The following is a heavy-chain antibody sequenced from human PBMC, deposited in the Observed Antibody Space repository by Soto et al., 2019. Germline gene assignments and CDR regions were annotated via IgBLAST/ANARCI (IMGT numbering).Heavy chain of an antibody. Sequence: SETLSLTCAVYGGSFSGYYWSWIRQPPGKGLEWIGEINHSGGTNYNPSLKSRVTISVDTSKNQFSLILSSVTAADTAVFYCARGPLSMVRGVITLNYYFDYWGQGTLVTVSS. D-gene: IGHD3-10*01. CDR2: INHSGGT. CDR1: GGSFSGYY. CDR3: ARGPLSMVRGVITLNYYFDY. J-gene: IGHJ4*02. V-gene: IGHV4-34*01.